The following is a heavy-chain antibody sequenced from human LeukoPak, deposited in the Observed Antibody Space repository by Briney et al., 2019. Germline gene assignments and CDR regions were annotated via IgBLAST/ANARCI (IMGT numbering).Heavy chain of an antibody. J-gene: IGHJ4*02. CDR1: GLIFSNYI. Sequence: PVGSMRLSCAAPGLIFSNYIMSWVRQAPGKGLEWVSTIGGSAGSAYYADSVKGRFTVSRDNSKNTIYLQMNGLRVEDTAVYYCAKDRESSSWYLDYWGQGTLVTVSS. CDR3: AKDRESSSWYLDY. D-gene: IGHD6-13*01. V-gene: IGHV3-23*01. CDR2: IGGSAGSA.